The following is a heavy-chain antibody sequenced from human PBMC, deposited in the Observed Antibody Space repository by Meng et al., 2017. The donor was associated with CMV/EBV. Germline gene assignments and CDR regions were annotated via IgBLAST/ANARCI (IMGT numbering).Heavy chain of an antibody. D-gene: IGHD1-26*01. Sequence: GESLKISCAASGFTFSSYDMHWVRQATGKGLEWVSAIGTAGDTYYPGSVKGRFTISRENDKNSLYLQMNSLRAGDTAVYYCARARAGGSYVDYWGQGTLVTVSS. CDR2: IGTAGDT. J-gene: IGHJ4*02. CDR3: ARARAGGSYVDY. V-gene: IGHV3-13*01. CDR1: GFTFSSYD.